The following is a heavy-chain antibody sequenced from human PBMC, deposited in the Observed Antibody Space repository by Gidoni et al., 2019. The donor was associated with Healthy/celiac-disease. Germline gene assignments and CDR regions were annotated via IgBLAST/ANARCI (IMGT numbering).Heavy chain of an antibody. CDR3: ARDQGGSGSYYGDAFDI. J-gene: IGHJ3*02. Sequence: QLQLQESGSGLVKPSQPLFLTCAVSGGSISSGGYSWSWIRQPPGKGLEWIGYIYHSGSTYYNPSLKSRVTISVDRSKNQFSLKLSSVTAADTAVYYCARDQGGSGSYYGDAFDIWGQGTMVTVSS. CDR1: GGSISSGGYS. D-gene: IGHD3-10*01. V-gene: IGHV4-30-2*01. CDR2: IYHSGST.